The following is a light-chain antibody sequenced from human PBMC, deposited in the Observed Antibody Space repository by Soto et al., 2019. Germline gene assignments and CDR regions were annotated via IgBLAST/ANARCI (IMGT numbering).Light chain of an antibody. J-gene: IGKJ3*01. V-gene: IGKV1-13*02. Sequence: AIQLTQSPSSLSASVGDRVTITCRASQGISSALAWYQQKPGKAPKLLIYDASSLESGVPSRFSGSGSGTDFTLTISSLQPEDCATYYCQQFNSYPTFGPGTKVDIK. CDR2: DAS. CDR3: QQFNSYPT. CDR1: QGISSA.